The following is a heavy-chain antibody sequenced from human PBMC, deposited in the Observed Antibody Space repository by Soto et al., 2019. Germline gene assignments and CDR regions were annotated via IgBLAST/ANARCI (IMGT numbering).Heavy chain of an antibody. CDR3: ARGHYNWNSEAVRYYFYGMDV. Sequence: PSETLSLTCAVSGGSISSGGYSWSWIRQPPGKGLEWIGYIYHSGSTYYNPSLKSRVTISVDRSKNQFSLRLSSVTAADTAIYYCARGHYNWNSEAVRYYFYGMDVWGQGTTVTVSS. V-gene: IGHV4-30-2*01. J-gene: IGHJ6*02. D-gene: IGHD1-7*01. CDR2: IYHSGST. CDR1: GGSISSGGYS.